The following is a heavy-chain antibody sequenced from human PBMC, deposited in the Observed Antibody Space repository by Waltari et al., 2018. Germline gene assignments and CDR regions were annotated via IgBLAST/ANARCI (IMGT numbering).Heavy chain of an antibody. Sequence: QVQLVQSGAEVKKPGASVKVSCKASGYTFTSYAMHWVRQAPGHRLEWMGWINAGNGNTKYSQKFQGRVTITMDTSASTAYMELRSLRSEDTAVYYCARDLRDYYDSIIPGFDYLGQGTLVTVSS. V-gene: IGHV1-3*01. D-gene: IGHD3-22*01. CDR3: ARDLRDYYDSIIPGFDY. CDR1: GYTFTSYA. CDR2: INAGNGNT. J-gene: IGHJ4*02.